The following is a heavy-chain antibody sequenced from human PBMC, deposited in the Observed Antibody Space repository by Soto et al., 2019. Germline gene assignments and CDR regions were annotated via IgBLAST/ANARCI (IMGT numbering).Heavy chain of an antibody. Sequence: QVQLQQWGAGLLKPSETLSLTCAVSGGSFSGHYWSWIRQPPEKGLEWIGELNHSGSTNYHPSLTSRVTISVDTSKNQSSLMLSCVAAADTAVYFGARVGALGSSSCFDYWGQGTLVTVSS. CDR2: LNHSGST. CDR1: GGSFSGHY. D-gene: IGHD6-13*01. J-gene: IGHJ4*02. V-gene: IGHV4-34*01. CDR3: ARVGALGSSSCFDY.